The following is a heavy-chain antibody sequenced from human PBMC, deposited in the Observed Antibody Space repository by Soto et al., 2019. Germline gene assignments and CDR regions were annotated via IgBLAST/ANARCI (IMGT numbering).Heavy chain of an antibody. J-gene: IGHJ5*02. CDR1: GGTFSSYA. V-gene: IGHV1-69*06. Sequence: ASVKVSCKASGGTFSSYAVSWVRQAPGQGLEWMGGIIPIFGTANYSPSFQGHVTISADKSISTAYLQWSSLKASDTAMYYCARHGDPYYDSSGYYGNWFDPWGQGTLVTVSS. D-gene: IGHD3-22*01. CDR2: IIPIFGTA. CDR3: ARHGDPYYDSSGYYGNWFDP.